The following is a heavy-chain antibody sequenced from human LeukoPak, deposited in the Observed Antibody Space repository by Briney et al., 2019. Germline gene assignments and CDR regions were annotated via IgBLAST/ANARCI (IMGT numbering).Heavy chain of an antibody. CDR2: IHTSGST. Sequence: PSGTLSLTCTVSGGSISSGSYYWSWIRQPAGKGLEWIGRIHTSGSTNYNHSLKSRVTISVDTSKNQFSLKLSSVTAADTAVYYCARSQGYCSSTSCYTFGYWGQGTLVTVSS. CDR3: ARSQGYCSSTSCYTFGY. J-gene: IGHJ4*02. D-gene: IGHD2-2*02. V-gene: IGHV4-61*02. CDR1: GGSISSGSYY.